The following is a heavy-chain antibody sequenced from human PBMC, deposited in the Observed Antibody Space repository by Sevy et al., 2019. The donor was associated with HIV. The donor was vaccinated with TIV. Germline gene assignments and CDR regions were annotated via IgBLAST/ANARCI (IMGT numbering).Heavy chain of an antibody. J-gene: IGHJ4*02. CDR1: GFTFSSYA. CDR3: ARVSGHDVLRYFDWLLSPNFDY. D-gene: IGHD3-9*01. CDR2: ISYDGSNK. Sequence: GGSLRLSCAASGFTFSSYAMHWVRQAPGKGLEWVAVISYDGSNKYYADSVKGRFTISRDNSKNTLYLQMNSLRAEDTAVYYCARVSGHDVLRYFDWLLSPNFDYWGQGTLVTVSS. V-gene: IGHV3-30-3*01.